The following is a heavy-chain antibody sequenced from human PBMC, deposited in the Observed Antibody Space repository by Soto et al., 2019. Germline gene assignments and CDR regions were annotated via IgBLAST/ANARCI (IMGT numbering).Heavy chain of an antibody. V-gene: IGHV4-34*01. D-gene: IGHD3-10*01. Sequence: SETLSLTCAVYGGSFSGYYWSWIRQPPGKGLEWIGEINHSGSTNYNPSLKSRVTISVDTSKNQFSLKLSSVTAADTAVYYCARGPPLLWFGELLYYYYYYMDVWGKGTTVTVSS. CDR1: GGSFSGYY. CDR3: ARGPPLLWFGELLYYYYYYMDV. CDR2: INHSGST. J-gene: IGHJ6*03.